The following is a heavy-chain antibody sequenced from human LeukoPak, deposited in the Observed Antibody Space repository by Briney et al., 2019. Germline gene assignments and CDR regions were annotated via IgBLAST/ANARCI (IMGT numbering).Heavy chain of an antibody. CDR1: GGSIGTYY. D-gene: IGHD2-15*01. J-gene: IGHJ4*02. Sequence: SETLSLTCSVSGGSIGTYYWSWIRQPAGEGLEWIGRIYTGGSTNYNPSLKSRVTLSIETPKNQFSLELTSVTAADTAVYYCARGCSSGSCYSGDYWGQGTLVTVSS. CDR3: ARGCSSGSCYSGDY. V-gene: IGHV4-4*07. CDR2: IYTGGST.